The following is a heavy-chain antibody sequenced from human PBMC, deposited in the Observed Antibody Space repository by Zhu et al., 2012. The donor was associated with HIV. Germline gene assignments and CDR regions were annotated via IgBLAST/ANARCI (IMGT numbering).Heavy chain of an antibody. V-gene: IGHV3-23*01. CDR3: AKGAGYYYDSSGYGGYFQH. CDR2: ISGSGGST. D-gene: IGHD3-22*01. CDR1: GFTFSSYA. J-gene: IGHJ1*01. Sequence: EVQLLESGGGLVRPGGSLGLSCAASGFTFSSYAMSWVRQAPGKGLEWVSAISGSGGSTYYADSVKGRFTISRDNSKNTLYLQMNSLRAEDTAVYYCAKGAGYYYDSSGYGGYFQHWGQGTLVIVS.